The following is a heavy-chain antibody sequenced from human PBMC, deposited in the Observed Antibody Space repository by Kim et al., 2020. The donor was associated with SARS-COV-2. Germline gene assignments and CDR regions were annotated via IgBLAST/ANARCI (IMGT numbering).Heavy chain of an antibody. Sequence: SETLSLTCTVSGGSISSYYWSWIRQPAGKGLEWIGRIYTSGSTNYNPSLKSRVTMSVDTSKNQFSLKLSSVTAADTAVYYCARDRSGSYPWDEFLGTYDAFDIWGQGTMVTVSS. D-gene: IGHD1-26*01. CDR2: IYTSGST. V-gene: IGHV4-4*07. CDR3: ARDRSGSYPWDEFLGTYDAFDI. CDR1: GGSISSYY. J-gene: IGHJ3*02.